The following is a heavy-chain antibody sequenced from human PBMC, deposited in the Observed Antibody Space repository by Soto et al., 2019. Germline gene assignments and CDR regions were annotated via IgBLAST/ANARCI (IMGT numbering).Heavy chain of an antibody. CDR1: GYTFTSYD. CDR3: ARGSSSSRGGGIDY. D-gene: IGHD6-6*01. J-gene: IGHJ4*02. V-gene: IGHV1-8*01. Sequence: ASVKVSCKASGYTFTSYDINWVRQATGQGLEWMGWMNPNSGNTGYAQKFQGRVTMTRNTSISTAYMELSSRRSEDTAVYYCARGSSSSRGGGIDYWGQGTLVTVSS. CDR2: MNPNSGNT.